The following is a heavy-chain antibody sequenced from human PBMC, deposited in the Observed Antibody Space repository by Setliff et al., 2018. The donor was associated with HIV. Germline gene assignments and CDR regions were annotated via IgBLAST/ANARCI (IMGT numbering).Heavy chain of an antibody. J-gene: IGHJ5*02. CDR1: GGSISPYY. Sequence: LSLTCTVSGGSISPYYWSWIRQPPGKGLEWIAWISDSGTTNYNPSLKSRVTLSVDTSKNQFSLKLSSVTAADTAVYYCARHGLLWFGAGYNWFDPWGQGTLVTVSS. CDR3: ARHGLLWFGAGYNWFDP. D-gene: IGHD3-10*01. V-gene: IGHV4-59*08. CDR2: ISDSGTT.